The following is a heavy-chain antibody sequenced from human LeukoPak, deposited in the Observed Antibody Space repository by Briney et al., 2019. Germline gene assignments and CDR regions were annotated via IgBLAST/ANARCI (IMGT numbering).Heavy chain of an antibody. D-gene: IGHD3-22*01. V-gene: IGHV3-23*01. CDR1: GFTFSSFA. J-gene: IGHJ4*02. CDR3: AKAGDSSGYYYHYDF. Sequence: GGSLRLSCPASGFTFSSFAMSWVRQAPGKGLEWVSAISGSGGAPYYADSVRGRFTISRDNSKNTLYLQMNSLRAEDTAVYYCAKAGDSSGYYYHYDFWGQGTLATVSS. CDR2: ISGSGGAP.